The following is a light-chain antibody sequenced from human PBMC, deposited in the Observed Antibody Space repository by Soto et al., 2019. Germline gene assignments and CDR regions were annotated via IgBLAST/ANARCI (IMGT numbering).Light chain of an antibody. CDR3: QHLNRYPVI. Sequence: DIQLTQSPSFLSASVGDRVTITCRASQGISSYLAWYQQKPGKAPKLLISAASTLQSGAPSRCSGSGSGTDFTLTISSLQPVDFTTYYYQHLNRYPVIFGQGTRLEIK. J-gene: IGKJ5*01. CDR2: AAS. CDR1: QGISSY. V-gene: IGKV1-9*01.